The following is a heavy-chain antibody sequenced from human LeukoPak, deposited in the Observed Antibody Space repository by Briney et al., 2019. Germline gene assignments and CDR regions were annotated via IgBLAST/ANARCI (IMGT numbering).Heavy chain of an antibody. V-gene: IGHV4-39*07. CDR2: MYYGGDT. J-gene: IGHJ5*02. D-gene: IGHD3-3*01. CDR3: AGGGYHFCGDP. Sequence: SETLSLTCTVSGDSITPTTSLWGWIRQPPGKGLEWIGAMYYGGDTFYSASLRSRVTISLDPSNNQFSLSLTSVTAADTAVYYCAGGGYHFCGDPWGQGALVTVSS. CDR1: GDSITPTTSL.